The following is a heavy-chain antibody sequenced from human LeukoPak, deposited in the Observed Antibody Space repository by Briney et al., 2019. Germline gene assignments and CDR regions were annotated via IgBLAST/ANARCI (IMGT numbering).Heavy chain of an antibody. Sequence: GGSLRLSCAASGFTFSSYSMNWVRQAPGKGLEWVSSISSSSSYIYYADSVKGRFTISRDNSKNTLYLQMNSLRAEDTAVYYCAKVKSGTLLIFDYWGQGTLVTVSS. D-gene: IGHD1-26*01. CDR3: AKVKSGTLLIFDY. CDR2: ISSSSSYI. V-gene: IGHV3-21*04. J-gene: IGHJ4*02. CDR1: GFTFSSYS.